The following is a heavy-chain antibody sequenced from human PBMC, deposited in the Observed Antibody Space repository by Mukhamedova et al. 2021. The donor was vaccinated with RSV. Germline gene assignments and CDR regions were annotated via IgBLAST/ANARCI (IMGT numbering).Heavy chain of an antibody. D-gene: IGHD5-12*01. Sequence: GLEWVSYISSSGSTIYYADSVKGRFTISRDNAKNSLYLQMNSLRAEDTAVYYCARGLSGYSGYEDYYFDYLGQGTLVTVSS. V-gene: IGHV3-48*03. CDR2: ISSSGSTI. J-gene: IGHJ4*02. CDR3: ARGLSGYSGYEDYYFDY.